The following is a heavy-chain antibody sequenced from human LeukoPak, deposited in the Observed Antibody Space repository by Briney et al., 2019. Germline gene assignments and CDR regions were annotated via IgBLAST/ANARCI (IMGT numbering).Heavy chain of an antibody. CDR3: ARARYSDY. Sequence: GGSLRLSCAASGFTFSIYWMSWVRQAPGKGLEWVANIKQDGSEKYYVDSVKGRFTISRDNAKKSLYLQMNSLRAEDTAVYYCARARYSDYWGQGTLVTVSS. CDR1: GFTFSIYW. V-gene: IGHV3-7*01. D-gene: IGHD3-9*01. CDR2: IKQDGSEK. J-gene: IGHJ4*02.